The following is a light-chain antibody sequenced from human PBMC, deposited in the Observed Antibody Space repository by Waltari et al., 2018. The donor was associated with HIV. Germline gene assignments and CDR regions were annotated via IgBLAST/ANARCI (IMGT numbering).Light chain of an antibody. CDR1: KLGDKY. Sequence: SYELTQPPSVSVSPGQTASITCSGDKLGDKYACWYQQKPGQSPVLVIYHDIQRPSRIPERFSGANSGNPATLTISGTQAMDEADYYCQAWDSSTVVFGGGTKLTVL. CDR3: QAWDSSTVV. V-gene: IGLV3-1*01. J-gene: IGLJ2*01. CDR2: HDI.